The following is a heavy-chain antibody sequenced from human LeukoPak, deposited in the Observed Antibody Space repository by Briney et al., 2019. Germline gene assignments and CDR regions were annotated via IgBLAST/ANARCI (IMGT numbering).Heavy chain of an antibody. V-gene: IGHV4-39*07. Sequence: SETLSLTCTVSGGSVSSGTYYWGWIRQPPGKGLEWIGSMYYTGSTYYNPSLKSRVTISLDTSKNQVSLKLSSVTAADTAVYYCAGPKRFDPWGQGTLVTASS. CDR1: GGSVSSGTYY. CDR3: AGPKRFDP. J-gene: IGHJ5*02. CDR2: MYYTGST.